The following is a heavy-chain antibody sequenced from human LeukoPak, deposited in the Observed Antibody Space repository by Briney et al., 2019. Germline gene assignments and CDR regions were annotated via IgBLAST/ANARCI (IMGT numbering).Heavy chain of an antibody. D-gene: IGHD4-17*01. CDR2: ISWNSGNI. Sequence: GGSLRLSCAASGFTFDDYAMHWVRHAPGKGLEWVSGISWNSGNIGYADSVKGRFTISRDNAKNSLYLQMSNLRPEDTALYYCAKALTVATVEDHNYYYGMDLWGQGTTVTVSS. V-gene: IGHV3-9*01. J-gene: IGHJ6*02. CDR1: GFTFDDYA. CDR3: AKALTVATVEDHNYYYGMDL.